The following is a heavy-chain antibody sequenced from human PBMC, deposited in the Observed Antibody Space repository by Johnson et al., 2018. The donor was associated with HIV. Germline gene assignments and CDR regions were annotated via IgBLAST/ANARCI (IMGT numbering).Heavy chain of an antibody. Sequence: QVQLVESGGGVVQPGRSLRLSCAASGFTFSSYGMHWVRQAPGKGLEWVAVISYDGNNKYYADSVKGRFTISRDNAKNSLYLQMNSLRAEDTAVYYCASGDAFDIWGQGTMVTVSS. CDR3: ASGDAFDI. CDR2: ISYDGNNK. J-gene: IGHJ3*02. V-gene: IGHV3-30*03. CDR1: GFTFSSYG.